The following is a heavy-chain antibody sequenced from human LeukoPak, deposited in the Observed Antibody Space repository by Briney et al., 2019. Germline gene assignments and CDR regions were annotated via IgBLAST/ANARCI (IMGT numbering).Heavy chain of an antibody. CDR2: IYYSGST. CDR3: ASWGDYYGSGHRNAFDI. V-gene: IGHV4-59*01. CDR1: GGSISSYY. Sequence: SETLSLTCTVSGGSISSYYWSWIRQPPGKGLEWIGYIYYSGSTNYNPSLKSRVTISVDTSKNQFSLKLSSVTAADTAVYYCASWGDYYGSGHRNAFDIWGLGTMVTVSS. D-gene: IGHD3-10*01. J-gene: IGHJ3*02.